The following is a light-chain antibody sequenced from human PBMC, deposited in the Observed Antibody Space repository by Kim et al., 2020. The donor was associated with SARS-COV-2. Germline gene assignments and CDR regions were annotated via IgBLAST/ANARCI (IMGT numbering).Light chain of an antibody. CDR1: NLGGRY. CDR2: QDI. J-gene: IGLJ2*01. CDR3: QAWDNNAAI. Sequence: VPPGQTAPIPCSGDNLGGRYVSWYQQRPGQTPVLVMYQDIGRPSGIPDRFSGSNSGNTATLTISGTQAMDEADYYCQAWDNNAAIFGGGTQLTVL. V-gene: IGLV3-1*01.